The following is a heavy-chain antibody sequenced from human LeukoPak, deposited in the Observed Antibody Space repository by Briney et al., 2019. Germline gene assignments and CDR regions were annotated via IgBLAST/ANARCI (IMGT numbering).Heavy chain of an antibody. CDR3: ARIQAYGGNSEGYYFNY. Sequence: SVPTLLNPTQTLTVTCTFSGFSLSTSGMCVSWIRQPPGKALEWLALIDWDDDKFYSTSLKTRLTISKDTSKNQVVLTMTNMDPVDTATYYCARIQAYGGNSEGYYFNYWGQGTLVTVSS. J-gene: IGHJ4*02. V-gene: IGHV2-70*01. D-gene: IGHD4-23*01. CDR2: IDWDDDK. CDR1: GFSLSTSGMC.